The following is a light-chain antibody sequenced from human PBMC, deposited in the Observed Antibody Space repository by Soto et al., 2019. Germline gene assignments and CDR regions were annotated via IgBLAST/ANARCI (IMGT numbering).Light chain of an antibody. J-gene: IGKJ4*01. V-gene: IGKV1-39*01. CDR3: YRSYSTLPLT. Sequence: DIQMTQSPSSLSASVGDRVTITCRASQSISSYLNWYQQKPGKAPKLLIYAASSLQSGVPSRFSGSGSGTDFTLTISRQQPQDFATYYGYRSYSTLPLTFGGGTKGEIK. CDR2: AAS. CDR1: QSISSY.